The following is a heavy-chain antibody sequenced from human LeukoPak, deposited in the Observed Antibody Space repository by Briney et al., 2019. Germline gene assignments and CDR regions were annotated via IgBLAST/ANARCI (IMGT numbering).Heavy chain of an antibody. Sequence: SVKVSCKASGGTFSSYAISWVRQAPGQGLEWMGGIIPIFGTANYAQKFQGRVTITADESTSTAYMELSSLRSEDTAVYYCARSISPTYCGGDCYSLASFDYWGQGTLVTVSS. CDR3: ARSISPTYCGGDCYSLASFDY. V-gene: IGHV1-69*13. D-gene: IGHD2-21*02. CDR2: IIPIFGTA. CDR1: GGTFSSYA. J-gene: IGHJ4*02.